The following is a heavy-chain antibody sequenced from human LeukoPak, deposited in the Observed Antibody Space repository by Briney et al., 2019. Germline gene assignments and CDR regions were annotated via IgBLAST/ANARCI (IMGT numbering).Heavy chain of an antibody. CDR2: IYYRGST. V-gene: IGHV4-59*01. Sequence: SETLSLTCTVSGGSISSYYWSWIRQPPGKGLEWIGYIYYRGSTNYNPSLKSRVTISVDTSKNQFSLKLSSVTAADTAVYYCARGIAVAGLDYWGQGTLVTVSS. J-gene: IGHJ4*02. CDR1: GGSISSYY. CDR3: ARGIAVAGLDY. D-gene: IGHD6-19*01.